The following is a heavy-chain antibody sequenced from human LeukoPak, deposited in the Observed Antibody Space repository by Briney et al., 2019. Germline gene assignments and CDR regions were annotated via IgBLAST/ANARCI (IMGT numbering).Heavy chain of an antibody. CDR3: ARPYCSGGSCHDYFDY. Sequence: GASVKVSCKASGYTFTTYYVHWVRQAPGQGLEWMGIINPSGGSTTYAQKFRGRLTMTRDMSTSTVYMELSSLRSEDTAVYYCARPYCSGGSCHDYFDYWGQGTLVTVSS. D-gene: IGHD2-15*01. V-gene: IGHV1-46*01. J-gene: IGHJ4*02. CDR1: GYTFTTYY. CDR2: INPSGGST.